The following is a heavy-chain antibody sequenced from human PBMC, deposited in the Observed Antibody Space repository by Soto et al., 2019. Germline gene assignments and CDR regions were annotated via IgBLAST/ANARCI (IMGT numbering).Heavy chain of an antibody. CDR3: ARGNGTY. CDR2: INSDGSST. CDR1: GFTFSNYW. V-gene: IGHV3-74*01. Sequence: EVQLVESGGGLVQPGGSLRLSCAASGFTFSNYWMHWVRQVPGKGLVWVSRINSDGSSTNYADSVKGRFTISRDNAKTTLFLQMNSLGAEGTAVYYCARGNGTYGGPGTLVTVSS. D-gene: IGHD1-26*01. J-gene: IGHJ4*02.